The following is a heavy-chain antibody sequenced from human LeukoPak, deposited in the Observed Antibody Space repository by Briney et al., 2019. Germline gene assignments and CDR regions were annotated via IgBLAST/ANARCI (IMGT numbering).Heavy chain of an antibody. V-gene: IGHV3-21*01. CDR1: GFTFSSYS. CDR2: ISSSSSSYI. D-gene: IGHD6-19*01. Sequence: GGSLRLSCAASGFTFSSYSMNWVRQAPGKGLEWVSSISSSSSSYIYYADSVKGRFTISRDNAKNSLYLQMNSLRAEDTAVYYCARDQDYLQDSGIAVAGTFDYWGQGTLVTVSS. J-gene: IGHJ4*02. CDR3: ARDQDYLQDSGIAVAGTFDY.